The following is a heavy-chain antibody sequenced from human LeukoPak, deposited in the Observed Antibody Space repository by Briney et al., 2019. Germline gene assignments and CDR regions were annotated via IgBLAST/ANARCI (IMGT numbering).Heavy chain of an antibody. CDR2: INHSGST. D-gene: IGHD5-18*01. V-gene: IGHV4-34*01. CDR1: GGSFSGYY. J-gene: IGHJ4*02. Sequence: SETLSLTCAVYGGSFSGYYWSWIRQPPGKGLEWIGEINHSGSTNYNPSLKSRVTISVDTSKNQFSLKLSSVTAADTAVYYCARGPEAVDTAMVTSGYFDYWGRGTLVTVSS. CDR3: ARGPEAVDTAMVTSGYFDY.